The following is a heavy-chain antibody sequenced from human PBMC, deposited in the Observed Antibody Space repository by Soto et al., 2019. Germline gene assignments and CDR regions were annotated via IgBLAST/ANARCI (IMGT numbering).Heavy chain of an antibody. D-gene: IGHD6-6*01. CDR2: ISQSGNT. CDR1: SGSFSGYY. V-gene: IGHV4-34*01. J-gene: IGHJ4*02. Sequence: SETLSLTCSIYSGSFSGYYWSWIRQPPGKGLEWIGEISQSGNTNYGPSLKSRVSISIDTSKKQFSLNLASVSAADTAVYYCARAPKVSGSSQTRPDFWGQGTLVTVSS. CDR3: ARAPKVSGSSQTRPDF.